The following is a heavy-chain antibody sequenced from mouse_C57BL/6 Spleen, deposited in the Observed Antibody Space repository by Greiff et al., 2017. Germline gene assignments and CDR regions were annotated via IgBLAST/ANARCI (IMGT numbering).Heavy chain of an antibody. CDR3: ARSEDTTVYFDY. Sequence: QVQLKQPGAELVRPGSSVKLSCKASGYTFTSYWMDWVKQRPGQGLEWIGNIYPSDSETHYNQKFKDKATLTVDKSSSTAYMQLSSLTSEDSAVYYCARSEDTTVYFDYWGQGTTLTVSS. J-gene: IGHJ2*01. CDR1: GYTFTSYW. V-gene: IGHV1-61*01. D-gene: IGHD1-1*01. CDR2: IYPSDSET.